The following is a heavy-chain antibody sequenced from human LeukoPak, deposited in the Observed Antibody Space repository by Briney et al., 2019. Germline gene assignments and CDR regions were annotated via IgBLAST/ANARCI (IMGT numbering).Heavy chain of an antibody. V-gene: IGHV4-38-2*02. J-gene: IGHJ6*03. CDR3: ARGANYGELLTYYYYYYMDV. CDR1: GYSISSGYY. CDR2: INHSGST. Sequence: PSETLSLTCTVSGYSISSGYYWSWIRQPPGKGLEWIGEINHSGSTNYNPSLKSRVTISVDTSKNQFSLKLSSVTAADTAVYYCARGANYGELLTYYYYYYMDVWGKGTTVTVSS. D-gene: IGHD3-10*01.